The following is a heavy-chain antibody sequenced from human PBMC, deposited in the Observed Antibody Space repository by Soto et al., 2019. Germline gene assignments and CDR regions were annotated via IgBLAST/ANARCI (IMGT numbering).Heavy chain of an antibody. V-gene: IGHV4-34*01. J-gene: IGHJ4*02. CDR1: GGSFSGYY. CDR2: INHSGST. D-gene: IGHD2-15*01. Sequence: PSETLSLTCAVYGGSFSGYYWSWIRQPPGKGLEWIGEINHSGSTNYNPSLKGRVTISVDTSKNQFSLKLSSVSAADTAVYYCARAPPGQVVVATAIDYWGQGTLVTVSS. CDR3: ARAPPGQVVVATAIDY.